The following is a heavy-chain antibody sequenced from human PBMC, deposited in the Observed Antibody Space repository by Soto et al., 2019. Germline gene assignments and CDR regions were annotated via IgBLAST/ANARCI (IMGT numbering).Heavy chain of an antibody. V-gene: IGHV1-24*01. CDR1: GYTLTELS. J-gene: IGHJ4*02. CDR3: ARASGLDPSEGINY. Sequence: EASVKVSCKVSGYTLTELSMHWVRQAPGKGLEWMGGFDPEDGETIYAQKFQGRVTMTEDTSTDTAYMELRSLRSDDTAVYYCARASGLDPSEGINYWGQGTLVTVSS. D-gene: IGHD3-9*01. CDR2: FDPEDGET.